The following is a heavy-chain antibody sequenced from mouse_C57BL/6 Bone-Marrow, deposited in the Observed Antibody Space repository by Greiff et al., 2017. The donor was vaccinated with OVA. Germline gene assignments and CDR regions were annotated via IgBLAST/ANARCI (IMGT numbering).Heavy chain of an antibody. CDR2: GQGREWIG. V-gene: IGHV1-87*01. J-gene: IGHJ2*01. D-gene: IGHD1-1*01. Sequence: QVQLQQSGPELARPWASVKISCQAFYTFFRRVHFAIRDTNYWMQWVKQRPGQGREWIGAIYPGNGDTNYNLKFKCKATLTADKTSGTAYMQLSSLTSEVSAVYYCATYYSGSNYWGQGTTLTVSS. CDR1: YTFFRRVH. CDR3: SEVSAVYYCATYYSGSNY.